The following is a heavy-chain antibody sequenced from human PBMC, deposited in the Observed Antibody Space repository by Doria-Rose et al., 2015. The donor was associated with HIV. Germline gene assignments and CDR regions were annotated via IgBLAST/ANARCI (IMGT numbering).Heavy chain of an antibody. J-gene: IGHJ4*02. V-gene: IGHV4-59*01. CDR2: IYNTGST. D-gene: IGHD1-26*01. CDR1: GGSISHYY. Sequence: QVQPQESGPGLVKPSETLSLTCSVSGGSISHYYWSWIRQPPGKGLEYIGDIYNTGSTNYSPSLKSRVSISIDTSKNKFSLRLSSVTAADTAVYYCARVLSGTYDYWGQGTLVTVSS. CDR3: ARVLSGTYDY.